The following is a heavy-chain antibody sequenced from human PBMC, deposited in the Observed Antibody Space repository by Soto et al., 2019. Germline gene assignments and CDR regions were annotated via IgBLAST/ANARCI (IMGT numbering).Heavy chain of an antibody. D-gene: IGHD5-12*01. CDR1: GGSFSGYY. V-gene: IGHV4-34*01. Sequence: SETLSLTCAVYGGSFSGYYWSWIRQPPGKGLEWIGEINHSGSTNYNPSLKSRVTISVDTSKNQFSLKLSSVTAADTVVYYWARGLLPSGYGVVWFDPWGQGTLVTVSS. J-gene: IGHJ5*02. CDR2: INHSGST. CDR3: ARGLLPSGYGVVWFDP.